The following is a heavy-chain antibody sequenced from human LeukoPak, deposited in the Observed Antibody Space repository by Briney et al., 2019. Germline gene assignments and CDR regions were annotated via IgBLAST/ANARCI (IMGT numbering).Heavy chain of an antibody. D-gene: IGHD1-26*01. CDR3: ARYLISTPVWELDY. J-gene: IGHJ4*02. Sequence: ASVKVSCKTSGYTFAGYFLHWVRQAPTQGLQWMGRINANSGDTDLAQDFQDRVTMTRDTSIYTAYMELSSLTSDDTAIYYCARYLISTPVWELDYCGQGTLVAVSS. CDR2: INANSGDT. V-gene: IGHV1-2*06. CDR1: GYTFAGYF.